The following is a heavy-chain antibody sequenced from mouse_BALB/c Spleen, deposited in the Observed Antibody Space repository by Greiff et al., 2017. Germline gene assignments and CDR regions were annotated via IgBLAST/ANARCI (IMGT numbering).Heavy chain of an antibody. CDR3: ARDGYYVRAMDY. D-gene: IGHD2-3*01. CDR2: ISYDGSN. V-gene: IGHV3-6*02. J-gene: IGHJ4*01. CDR1: GYSITSGYY. Sequence: EVKLVESGPGLVKPSQSLSLTCSVTGYSITSGYYWNWIRQFPGNKLEWMGYISYDGSNNYNPSLKNRISITRDTSKNQFFLKLNSVTTEDTATYYCARDGYYVRAMDYWGQGTSVTVSS.